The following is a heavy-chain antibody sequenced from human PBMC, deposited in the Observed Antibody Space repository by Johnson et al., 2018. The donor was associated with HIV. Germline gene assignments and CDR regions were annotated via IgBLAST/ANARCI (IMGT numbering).Heavy chain of an antibody. D-gene: IGHD1-1*01. CDR2: IWYDGSNK. CDR3: ATVWRNEGRHAFDV. Sequence: QVQLVESGGGVVQPGRSLRLSCAASGFTFSSYGMHWVRQAPGKGLEWVAVIWYDGSNKYYADSVKGRFTVSRDNSKNTVYLQMNSLRAEDTAVYYCATVWRNEGRHAFDVWGQGTMVTVSS. J-gene: IGHJ3*01. V-gene: IGHV3-33*01. CDR1: GFTFSSYG.